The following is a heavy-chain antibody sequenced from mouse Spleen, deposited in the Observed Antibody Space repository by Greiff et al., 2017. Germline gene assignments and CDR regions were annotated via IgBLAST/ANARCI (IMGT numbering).Heavy chain of an antibody. J-gene: IGHJ3*01. Sequence: EVQLQQSGPELVKPGASVKISCKASGYTFTDYYMNWVKQSHGKSLEWIGDINPNNGGTSYNQKFKGKATLTVDKSSSTAYMELRSLTSEDSAVYYCALMVTRGFAYWGQGTLVTVSA. CDR2: INPNNGGT. V-gene: IGHV1-26*01. CDR3: ALMVTRGFAY. D-gene: IGHD2-3*01. CDR1: GYTFTDYY.